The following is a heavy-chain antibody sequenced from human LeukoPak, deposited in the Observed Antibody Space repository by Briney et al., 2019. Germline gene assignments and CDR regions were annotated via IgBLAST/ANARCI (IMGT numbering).Heavy chain of an antibody. J-gene: IGHJ4*02. CDR2: ITSSGTYI. D-gene: IGHD1-14*01. Sequence: GGSLRLSCAASGFAFSSYEMNWVRQAPGKGLEWVSSITSSGTYIYYADSVKGRFTISRDNSENTLYLQMNSLRAEDTAVYYCAKATGYLLWGQGTLVIVSS. CDR3: AKATGYLL. CDR1: GFAFSSYE. V-gene: IGHV3-21*04.